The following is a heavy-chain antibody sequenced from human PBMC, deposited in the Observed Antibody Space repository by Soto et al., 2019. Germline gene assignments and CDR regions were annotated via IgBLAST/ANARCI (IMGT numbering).Heavy chain of an antibody. CDR2: INPNSGGT. J-gene: IGHJ6*02. Sequence: ASVKVSCKASGYTFTGYYMHWVRQAPGQGLEWMGWINPNSGGTNYAQKFQGRFTLSRDSSKNTLYLQMNSLRAEDTAVYYCAKVWGGYRSGDTCYSPYYYYGMDVWGQGTTVTVSS. D-gene: IGHD2-15*01. CDR1: GYTFTGYY. CDR3: AKVWGGYRSGDTCYSPYYYYGMDV. V-gene: IGHV1-2*02.